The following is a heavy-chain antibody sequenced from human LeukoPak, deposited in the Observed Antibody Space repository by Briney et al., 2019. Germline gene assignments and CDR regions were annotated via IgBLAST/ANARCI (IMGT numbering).Heavy chain of an antibody. V-gene: IGHV4-31*03. CDR3: ARGAGRDGYTVDAFDI. D-gene: IGHD5-24*01. CDR1: GGSISSGGYY. J-gene: IGHJ3*02. Sequence: PSETLSLTCTVSGGSISSGGYYWSWIRQHPGKGLEWIGYIYYSGSTYYNPSLKSRVTISVDTSKNQFSLKLSSVTAADTAVYYCARGAGRDGYTVDAFDIWGQGTMVTVSS. CDR2: IYYSGST.